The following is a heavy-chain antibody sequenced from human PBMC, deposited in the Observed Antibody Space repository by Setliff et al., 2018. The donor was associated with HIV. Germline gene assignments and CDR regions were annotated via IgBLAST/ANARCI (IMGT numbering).Heavy chain of an antibody. V-gene: IGHV1-18*01. CDR1: GYTFTSYG. Sequence: ASVKVSCKAAGYTFTSYGIIWVRQAPGQGLEWMGWISAYNGNTNYEQKLQGRVIMTTDTSTSTVYMEMRSLRSDDTAVYYCARDVYGTSGYPEGYFQHWGQGTLVTVS. CDR2: ISAYNGNT. CDR3: ARDVYGTSGYPEGYFQH. J-gene: IGHJ1*01. D-gene: IGHD3-22*01.